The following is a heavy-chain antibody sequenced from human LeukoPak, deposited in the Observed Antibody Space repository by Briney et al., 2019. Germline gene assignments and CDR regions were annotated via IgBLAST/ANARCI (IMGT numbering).Heavy chain of an antibody. V-gene: IGHV1-2*02. CDR1: GYTFTGYY. CDR2: INPNSGGT. Sequence: ASVKVSCKASGYTFTGYYMHWVRQAPGQGLEWMGRINPNSGGTNYAQKFQGRVTMTRDTSISTAYMELSRLRSDDTAVYYCARVSVLVAGRISGFDPWGQGTLVTVSS. CDR3: ARVSVLVAGRISGFDP. J-gene: IGHJ5*02. D-gene: IGHD6-19*01.